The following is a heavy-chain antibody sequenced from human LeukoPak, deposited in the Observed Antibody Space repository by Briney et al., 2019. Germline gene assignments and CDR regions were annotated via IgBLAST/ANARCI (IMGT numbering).Heavy chain of an antibody. Sequence: ASVKVSCKASGGTFSSYAISWVRQAPGQRLEWMGGIIPIFGTANYAQKFQGRVTITMDESTSTAYMELSSLRSEDTAVYYCARDLIQRYAFDIWGQGTMVTVSS. V-gene: IGHV1-69*05. D-gene: IGHD5-18*01. J-gene: IGHJ3*02. CDR1: GGTFSSYA. CDR2: IIPIFGTA. CDR3: ARDLIQRYAFDI.